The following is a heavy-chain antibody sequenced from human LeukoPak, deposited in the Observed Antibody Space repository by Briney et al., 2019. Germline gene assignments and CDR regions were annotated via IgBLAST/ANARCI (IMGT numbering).Heavy chain of an antibody. J-gene: IGHJ6*03. CDR2: IYYSGNT. CDR3: ARALLRDFWSGYYKYYYYMDV. Sequence: PSETLSLTCTVSGGSISTYYWSWIRQPPGKGLEWIGYIYYSGNTNYNPSLKSRVTISVDRSKNQFSLKLSSVTAADTAVYYCARALLRDFWSGYYKYYYYMDVWGKGTTVTVSS. V-gene: IGHV4-59*01. D-gene: IGHD3-3*01. CDR1: GGSISTYY.